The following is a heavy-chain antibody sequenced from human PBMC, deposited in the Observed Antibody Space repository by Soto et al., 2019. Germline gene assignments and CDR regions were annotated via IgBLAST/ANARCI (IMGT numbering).Heavy chain of an antibody. CDR3: SRDVVVGAKALNY. Sequence: LRLSCAASGFTFSNYWMTWVRQAPGKGLEWVANIKEDGSEKHYVDSVKGRFTISRDNAKNSLYLQMNSLRVEDTAVYFCSRDVVVGAKALNYWGQGALVTGLL. D-gene: IGHD2-15*01. CDR2: IKEDGSEK. CDR1: GFTFSNYW. V-gene: IGHV3-7*01. J-gene: IGHJ4*02.